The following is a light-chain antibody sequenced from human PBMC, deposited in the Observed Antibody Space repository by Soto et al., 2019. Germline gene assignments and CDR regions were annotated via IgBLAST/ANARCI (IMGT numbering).Light chain of an antibody. Sequence: EVMLTQSPGTLSLSPGERATLSCRASQSVSSNYLAWYQQKSGQAPRLLIYGATNRATGIPDRFSGSGSGTAFTLTIRRLEPEEFAVYYCQQYDTSPRTFGQGTQVEFK. CDR1: QSVSSNY. J-gene: IGKJ1*01. V-gene: IGKV3-20*01. CDR2: GAT. CDR3: QQYDTSPRT.